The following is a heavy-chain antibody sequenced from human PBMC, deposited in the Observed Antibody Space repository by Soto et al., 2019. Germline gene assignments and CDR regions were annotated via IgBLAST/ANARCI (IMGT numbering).Heavy chain of an antibody. CDR2: ISYDGSNK. CDR1: GFTFSSYA. V-gene: IGHV3-30-3*01. CDR3: ARDRQWLRFGGGPDY. J-gene: IGHJ4*02. D-gene: IGHD5-12*01. Sequence: ESGGGVVQPGRSLRLSCAASGFTFSSYAMHWVRQAPGKGLEWVAVISYDGSNKYYADSVKGRFTISRDNSKNTLYLQMNSLRAEDTAVYYWARDRQWLRFGGGPDYWGQGTLVTVSS.